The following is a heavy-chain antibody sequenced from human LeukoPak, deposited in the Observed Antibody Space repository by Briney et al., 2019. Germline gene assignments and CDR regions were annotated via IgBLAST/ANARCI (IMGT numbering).Heavy chain of an antibody. V-gene: IGHV1-18*01. Sequence: ASVKVSCKASGYTFTSYGISWVRQAPGQGLEWMGWISAYNGNTNYAQKLQGRVTMTTDTSTSTAYMELRSLRPDDTAVYYCARERIAVAGEYYYYGMDVWGQGTTVTVSS. J-gene: IGHJ6*02. CDR1: GYTFTSYG. CDR3: ARERIAVAGEYYYYGMDV. D-gene: IGHD6-19*01. CDR2: ISAYNGNT.